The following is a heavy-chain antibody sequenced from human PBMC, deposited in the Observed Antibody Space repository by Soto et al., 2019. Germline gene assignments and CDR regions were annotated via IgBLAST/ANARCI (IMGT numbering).Heavy chain of an antibody. CDR1: GFTFSSYA. CDR3: SKHLSNGSPDY. D-gene: IGHD2-15*01. Sequence: VGSLRLSCAASGFTFSSYAMSWVRQAPGKGLEWVSLISGSGGGTYYADSVKGRFTISRDNSKNTLYLQMNSLRAEDTAVFYCSKHLSNGSPDYWVQGTPVTVSS. V-gene: IGHV3-23*01. J-gene: IGHJ4*02. CDR2: ISGSGGGT.